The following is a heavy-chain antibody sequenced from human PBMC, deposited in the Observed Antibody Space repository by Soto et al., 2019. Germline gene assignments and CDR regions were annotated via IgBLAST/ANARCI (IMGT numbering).Heavy chain of an antibody. J-gene: IGHJ4*02. CDR3: ARELTGSADY. CDR2: ISYDGTNE. V-gene: IGHV3-30-3*01. CDR1: GFTFSYYA. D-gene: IGHD1-1*01. Sequence: PGGSLRLSCAASGFTFSYYAMHWVRQAPGRGLKCVAIISYDGTNEYYADSVKGRFTISRDNSKETLSLQMNSLRPEDTAVYYCARELTGSADYWGQGTLVTVYS.